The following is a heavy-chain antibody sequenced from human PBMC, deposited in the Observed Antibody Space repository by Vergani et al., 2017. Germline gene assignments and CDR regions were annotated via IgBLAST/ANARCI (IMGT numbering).Heavy chain of an antibody. CDR1: GYTFTSYG. V-gene: IGHV1-18*01. CDR3: AREQWLPIDYFDY. D-gene: IGHD6-19*01. Sequence: QVQLVQSGAVVKKPGASVKVSCKASGYTFTSYGISCVRQAPGQGLEWMGWINAYNGDTNYAQHLQVRVTMTTDTSTSTAYMELKSLRSDDTAVYYCAREQWLPIDYFDYWGQGTLVTVSS. J-gene: IGHJ4*02. CDR2: INAYNGDT.